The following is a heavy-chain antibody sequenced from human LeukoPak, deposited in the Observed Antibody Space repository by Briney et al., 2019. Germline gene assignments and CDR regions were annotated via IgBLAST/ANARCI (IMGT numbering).Heavy chain of an antibody. CDR2: IYTSGST. CDR1: GGSISSGSYY. Sequence: PSETLSLTCTVPGGSISSGSYYWSRIRQPAGKGLEWIGRIYTSGSTNYNPSLKSRVTISVDTSKNQFSLKLSSVTAADTAVYYCARGPYCGGDCYSHEYFQHWGQGTLVTVSS. CDR3: ARGPYCGGDCYSHEYFQH. V-gene: IGHV4-61*02. D-gene: IGHD2-21*02. J-gene: IGHJ1*01.